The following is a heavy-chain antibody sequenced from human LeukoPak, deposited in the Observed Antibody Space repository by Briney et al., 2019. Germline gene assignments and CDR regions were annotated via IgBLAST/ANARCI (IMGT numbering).Heavy chain of an antibody. CDR3: ARGGSSRGDRFDY. CDR2: IIPIFGTA. CDR1: GGTFSSYA. J-gene: IGHJ4*02. V-gene: IGHV1-69*05. D-gene: IGHD3-10*01. Sequence: SVKVSCKASGGTFSSYATSWVRQAPGQGLEWMGRIIPIFGTANYAQKFQGRVTITTDESTSTAYMELSSLRSEDTAGYYCARGGSSRGDRFDYWGQGTLVTVSS.